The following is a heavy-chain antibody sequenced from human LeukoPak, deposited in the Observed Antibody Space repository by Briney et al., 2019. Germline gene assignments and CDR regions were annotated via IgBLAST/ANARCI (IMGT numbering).Heavy chain of an antibody. J-gene: IGHJ6*03. CDR1: GGSISSSSYY. CDR2: IYTSGST. V-gene: IGHV4-61*02. Sequence: SETLSLTCTVSGGSISSSSYYWGWIRQPAGKGLEWIGRIYTSGSTNYNPSLKSRVTISVDKSKNQFSLKLSSVTAADTAVYYCARGDYYYYMDVWGKGTTVTVSS. CDR3: ARGDYYYYMDV.